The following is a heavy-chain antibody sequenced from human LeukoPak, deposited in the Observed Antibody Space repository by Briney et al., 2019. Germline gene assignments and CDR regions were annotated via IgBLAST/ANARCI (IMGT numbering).Heavy chain of an antibody. J-gene: IGHJ4*02. CDR3: ARTSADYGEVLFDY. V-gene: IGHV3-53*01. CDR1: GFIVSSNY. D-gene: IGHD4/OR15-4a*01. CDR2: IYSGGST. Sequence: PGGSLRLSCAASGFIVSSNYMSWARQAPGKGLEWVSVIYSGGSTYYADSVKGRFTISRDNSKNTLYLQMNSLGAEDTAVYYCARTSADYGEVLFDYWGQGTLVIVSS.